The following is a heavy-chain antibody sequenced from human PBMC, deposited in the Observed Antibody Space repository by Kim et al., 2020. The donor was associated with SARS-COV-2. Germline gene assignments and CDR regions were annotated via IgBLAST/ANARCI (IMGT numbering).Heavy chain of an antibody. CDR2: IKQDGSEK. D-gene: IGHD3-10*01. CDR3: ARPSYYGSGSPFDY. V-gene: IGHV3-7*01. J-gene: IGHJ4*02. CDR1: GFTFSSYW. Sequence: GGSLRLSCAASGFTFSSYWMSWVRQAPGKGLEWVANIKQDGSEKYYVDSVKGRFTISRDNAKNSLYLQMNSLRAEDTAVYYCARPSYYGSGSPFDYWGQGTLVTVSS.